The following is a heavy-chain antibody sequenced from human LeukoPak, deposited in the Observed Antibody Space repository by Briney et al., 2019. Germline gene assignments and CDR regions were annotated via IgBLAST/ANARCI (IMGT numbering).Heavy chain of an antibody. Sequence: GGSLRLSCATSGFTFSSYPMSWVRQAPGRGLEWVSVISGNSGATYYADSVKGRFTISRDNAKNSLYLQMNSLRAEDTAVYYCARDRNTDFWSGYYTNYFDYWGQGTLVTVSS. CDR2: ISGNSGAT. CDR1: GFTFSSYP. D-gene: IGHD3-3*01. CDR3: ARDRNTDFWSGYYTNYFDY. V-gene: IGHV3-23*01. J-gene: IGHJ4*02.